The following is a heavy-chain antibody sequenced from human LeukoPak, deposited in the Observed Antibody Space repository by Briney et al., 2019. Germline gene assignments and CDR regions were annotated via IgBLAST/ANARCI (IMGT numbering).Heavy chain of an antibody. CDR3: AKGQRYSGYDLYYFGY. J-gene: IGHJ4*02. CDR2: ISYDGSNK. D-gene: IGHD5-12*01. CDR1: GFTFSSYG. V-gene: IGHV3-30*18. Sequence: GGSLRLSCAASGFTFSSYGMHWVRQAPGKGLEWVAVISYDGSNKYYADSVKGRFTISRDNSKNTLYLQMNSLRAEDTAVYYCAKGQRYSGYDLYYFGYWGQGTLVTVSS.